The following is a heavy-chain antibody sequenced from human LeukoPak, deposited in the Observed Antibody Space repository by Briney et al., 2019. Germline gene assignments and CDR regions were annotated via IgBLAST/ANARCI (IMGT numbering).Heavy chain of an antibody. D-gene: IGHD3-22*01. CDR3: ARSEYYYDSSGYYFDY. Sequence: PGGSLSLSCAASGFTFSSYSMNWVRQAPGKGLEWVSSISSSSSYIYYADSVKGRFTISRDNAKNSLYLQMNSLRAEDTAVYYCARSEYYYDSSGYYFDYWGQGTLVTVSS. V-gene: IGHV3-21*01. CDR2: ISSSSSYI. CDR1: GFTFSSYS. J-gene: IGHJ4*02.